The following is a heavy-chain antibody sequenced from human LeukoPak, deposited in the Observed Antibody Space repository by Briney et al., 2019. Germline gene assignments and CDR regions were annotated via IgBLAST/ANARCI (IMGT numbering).Heavy chain of an antibody. D-gene: IGHD1-26*01. CDR1: GYTFTRYY. Sequence: APVKVSCKASGYTFTRYYMHWGGQAPGQGLEGKGLINPTGGSTGYAQKFQGRVTMTRDMSTSTDYMELSSLRSEDTAIYYCAGDNSVGDNAWWFDPWGQGTLVTVSS. J-gene: IGHJ5*02. CDR2: INPTGGST. CDR3: AGDNSVGDNAWWFDP. V-gene: IGHV1-46*01.